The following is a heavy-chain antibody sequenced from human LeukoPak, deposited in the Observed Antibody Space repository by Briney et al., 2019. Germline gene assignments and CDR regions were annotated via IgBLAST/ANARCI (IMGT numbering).Heavy chain of an antibody. V-gene: IGHV3-23*01. D-gene: IGHD3-10*01. CDR2: ITYSGDA. J-gene: IGHJ4*02. CDR3: AIEGFLKDFDF. CDR1: GFTFSSYA. Sequence: TGGSLRLSCAASGFTFSSYAMRWVRQAPGKGLEWVSSITYSGDAYYADSVKGRFTISRDNSQNTLYLQMNSLRAEDTAIYYCAIEGFLKDFDFWGQGALVTVSS.